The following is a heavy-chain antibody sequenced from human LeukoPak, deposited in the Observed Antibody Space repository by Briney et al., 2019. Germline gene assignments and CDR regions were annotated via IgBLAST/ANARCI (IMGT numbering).Heavy chain of an antibody. CDR2: ISGSGGST. CDR1: GFTFSSYA. Sequence: GGSLRLSCAASGFTFSSYAMSWVRQAPGKGLEWVSAISGSGGSTYYADSVKGRFTISRDNSKNTLHLQMNSLRAEDTAVYYCAKVQLYVGNYYDSSGTGDYWGQGTLVTVSS. CDR3: AKVQLYVGNYYDSSGTGDY. V-gene: IGHV3-23*01. D-gene: IGHD3-22*01. J-gene: IGHJ4*02.